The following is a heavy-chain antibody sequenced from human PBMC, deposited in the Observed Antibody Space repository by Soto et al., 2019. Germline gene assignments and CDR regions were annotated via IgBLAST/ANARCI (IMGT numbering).Heavy chain of an antibody. CDR2: IYWDGDE. V-gene: IGHV2-5*02. Sequence: QITLKESGPTLVKPTQTLTLTCTFSGFSLSTSGVGVGWIRQPPGKALEWLALIYWDGDERYSPSLRTRLTITTDTPKSQVVLTMTNMDPVDTATYYCSHTSSTSGVFDYWGQGTLVTVSS. CDR1: GFSLSTSGVG. J-gene: IGHJ4*02. CDR3: SHTSSTSGVFDY. D-gene: IGHD2-2*01.